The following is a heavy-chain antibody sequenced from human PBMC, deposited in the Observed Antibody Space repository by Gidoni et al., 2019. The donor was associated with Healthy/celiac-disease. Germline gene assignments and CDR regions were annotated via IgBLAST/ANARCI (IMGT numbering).Heavy chain of an antibody. CDR1: GGSIRSGGYS. CDR3: ARGGSSSWYRGDAFDI. CDR2: IYHSGST. V-gene: IGHV4-30-2*01. J-gene: IGHJ3*02. Sequence: QLQLQESGSGLVKPSQTLSLTCAVSGGSIRSGGYSWSWIRQPPGKGLEWIGYIYHSGSTYYNPSLKSRVTISVDRSKNQFSLKLSSVTAADTAVYYCARGGSSSWYRGDAFDIWGQGTMVTVSS. D-gene: IGHD6-13*01.